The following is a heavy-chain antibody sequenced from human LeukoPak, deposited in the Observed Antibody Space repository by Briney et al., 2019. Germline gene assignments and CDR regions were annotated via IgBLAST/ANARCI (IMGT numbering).Heavy chain of an antibody. J-gene: IGHJ4*02. Sequence: TPGGSLRLSCAASGFAFSDSYMTWVCQAPGKGLEWVSYISSSGSTIYYADSVKGRFTISRDNAKNSLYLQMNSLRAEDTAVYYCARKIAVTGPSGGYWGQGTLVTVSS. V-gene: IGHV3-11*01. CDR3: ARKIAVTGPSGGY. D-gene: IGHD6-19*01. CDR1: GFAFSDSY. CDR2: ISSSGSTI.